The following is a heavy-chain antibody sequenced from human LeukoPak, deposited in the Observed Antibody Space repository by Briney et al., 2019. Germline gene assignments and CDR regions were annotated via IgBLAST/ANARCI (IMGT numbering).Heavy chain of an antibody. Sequence: PGGSLRLSCAASGFTFSNYAMSWVRQAPGRGLEWVSAISGSSGLTYYADSVKGRFTISRDNAKNSLYLQMNSLRDEDTAVYYCARTAKYWGQGTLVTVSS. CDR2: ISGSSGLT. D-gene: IGHD1-1*01. CDR1: GFTFSNYA. J-gene: IGHJ4*02. CDR3: ARTAKY. V-gene: IGHV3-23*01.